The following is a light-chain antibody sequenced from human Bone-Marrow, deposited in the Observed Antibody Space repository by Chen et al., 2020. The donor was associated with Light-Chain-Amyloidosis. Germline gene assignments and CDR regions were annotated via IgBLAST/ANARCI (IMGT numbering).Light chain of an antibody. V-gene: IGLV5-45*02. Sequence: QAVLTQRSSLSASPGASASLTCNFRSDINVGSYRIYWYQQKPGSPPQYLLRFKSDSEDQRGSGVPSRFSGSRDVSANAGILLISGLQSEDEADYYCMIWHSTAWVFGGGTKLTVL. CDR2: FKSDSED. CDR1: SDINVGSYR. J-gene: IGLJ3*02. CDR3: MIWHSTAWV.